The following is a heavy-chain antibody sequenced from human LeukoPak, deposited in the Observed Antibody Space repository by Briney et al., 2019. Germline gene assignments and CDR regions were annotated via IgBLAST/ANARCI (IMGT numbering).Heavy chain of an antibody. Sequence: GSSVKVSCKASGGTFSSYAISWARQAPGQGREWMGWINPNSGDTNYAQKFQGRVTMTRDTSITTAYMDLTSLTSDDTAVYYCARRRSTWSEGWFDPWGQGTLVTVSS. V-gene: IGHV1-2*02. CDR2: INPNSGDT. CDR1: GGTFSSYA. J-gene: IGHJ5*02. D-gene: IGHD6-13*01. CDR3: ARRRSTWSEGWFDP.